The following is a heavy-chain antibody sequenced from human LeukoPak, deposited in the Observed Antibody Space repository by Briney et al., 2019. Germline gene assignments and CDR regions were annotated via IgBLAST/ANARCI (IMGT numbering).Heavy chain of an antibody. CDR2: ISTHNGNT. CDR3: ARGWGYSYLYFDY. D-gene: IGHD5-18*01. Sequence: GASVKVSCKASGYTFTTYNINWVQQAPGQGLEWMGWISTHNGNTNYAQKLQGRVTMTTDTSTSTAYMELRSLRSDDTAVYYCARGWGYSYLYFDYWGQGTLVTVSS. CDR1: GYTFTTYN. V-gene: IGHV1-18*04. J-gene: IGHJ4*02.